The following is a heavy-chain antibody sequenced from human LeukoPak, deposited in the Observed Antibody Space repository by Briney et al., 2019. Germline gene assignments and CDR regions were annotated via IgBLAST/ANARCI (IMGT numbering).Heavy chain of an antibody. CDR1: AFTLSSYA. V-gene: IGHV3-23*01. J-gene: IGHJ5*02. CDR2: ISGSGGST. D-gene: IGHD3-10*02. Sequence: AGSLTLSSAASAFTLSSYAMSWVRQAPGQELEWVSAISGSGGSTYYADSVKGRFTISRDNSKNTLYLQMNSLRAEDTAVYYCARSVFGINWFDPWGQGTLVTVAS. CDR3: ARSVFGINWFDP.